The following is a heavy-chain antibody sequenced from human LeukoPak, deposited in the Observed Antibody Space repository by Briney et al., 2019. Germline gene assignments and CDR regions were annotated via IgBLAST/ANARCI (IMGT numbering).Heavy chain of an antibody. Sequence: GGSLRLSCAASGFTFSSYGMHWVRQAPGKGLEWVALISYDEVNKYYADSVKGRFTISRDISKNTLYLQMNSLRAEDTAVYYCATAAPASGWYFDYWGQGTLVTVSS. CDR1: GFTFSSYG. CDR2: ISYDEVNK. V-gene: IGHV3-30*03. J-gene: IGHJ4*02. D-gene: IGHD6-19*01. CDR3: ATAAPASGWYFDY.